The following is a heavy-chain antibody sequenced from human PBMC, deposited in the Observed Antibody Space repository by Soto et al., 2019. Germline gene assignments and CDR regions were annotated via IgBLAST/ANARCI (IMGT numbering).Heavy chain of an antibody. CDR3: ARDHQQQFSSDDY. D-gene: IGHD6-13*01. J-gene: IGHJ4*02. V-gene: IGHV1-69*13. CDR2: IIPIFGTA. CDR1: GGTFSSYA. Sequence: ASVKVSCKASGGTFSSYAISWVRQAPGQGLEWMGGIIPIFGTANYAQKFQGRVTITADESTSTAYMELSSLRSEDTAVYYCARDHQQQFSSDDYWGQGTLVTVSS.